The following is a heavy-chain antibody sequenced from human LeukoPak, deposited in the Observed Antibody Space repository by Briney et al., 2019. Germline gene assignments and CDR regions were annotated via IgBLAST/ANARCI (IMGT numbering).Heavy chain of an antibody. D-gene: IGHD6-13*01. CDR1: GFTFSNYA. J-gene: IGHJ4*02. V-gene: IGHV3-48*02. CDR2: ISSSSSTI. CDR3: ARNSIAAATLTDY. Sequence: PGGSLRLSCAASGFTFSNYAMNWVRQAPGKGLEWVSYISSSSSTIYYADSVKGRFTISRDNAKNSLYLQMNSLRDEDTAVYYCARNSIAAATLTDYWGQGTLVTVSS.